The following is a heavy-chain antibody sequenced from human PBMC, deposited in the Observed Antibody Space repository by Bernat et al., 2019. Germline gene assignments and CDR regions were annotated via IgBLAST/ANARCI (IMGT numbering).Heavy chain of an antibody. D-gene: IGHD1-26*01. Sequence: EVQLLESGGGLVKPGGSLRLSCAASGFIFSSYSMNCVRQAPGKGLEWVSSISSSSSYIYYADSMKGRFTISRDNAKNSLYLQMNSLRAEDTAVYYCARALGVGVTRIGDVFDIWGQGTMVTVSS. V-gene: IGHV3-21*01. CDR1: GFIFSSYS. CDR3: ARALGVGVTRIGDVFDI. CDR2: ISSSSSYI. J-gene: IGHJ3*02.